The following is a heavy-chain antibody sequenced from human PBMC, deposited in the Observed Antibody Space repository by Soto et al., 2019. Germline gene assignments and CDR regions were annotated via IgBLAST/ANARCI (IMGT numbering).Heavy chain of an antibody. D-gene: IGHD3-3*01. CDR3: AREKTRHQYDFWSGYYRWFDP. CDR1: GYTFTSYD. J-gene: IGHJ5*02. V-gene: IGHV1-8*01. CDR2: MNPNSGNT. Sequence: VASVKVSCKASGYTFTSYDINWVRQATGQGLEWMGWMNPNSGNTGYAQKFQGRVTMTRNTSISTAYMELSSLRSEDTAVYYCAREKTRHQYDFWSGYYRWFDPWGQGTLVTVSS.